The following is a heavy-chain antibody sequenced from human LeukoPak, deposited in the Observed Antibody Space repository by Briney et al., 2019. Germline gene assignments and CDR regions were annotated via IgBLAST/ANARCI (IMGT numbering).Heavy chain of an antibody. V-gene: IGHV3-7*01. CDR2: IKQDGSEK. CDR1: GFTFSSYW. CDR3: ARACFSGLRYFDWSLSPWYMDV. J-gene: IGHJ6*03. D-gene: IGHD3-9*01. Sequence: EPGGSLRLSCAASGFTFSSYWMSWVRQAPGKGLEWVANIKQDGSEKYYVDSVKGRFTISRDNAKNSLYLQMNSLRAEDTAVYYCARACFSGLRYFDWSLSPWYMDVWGKGTTVTVSS.